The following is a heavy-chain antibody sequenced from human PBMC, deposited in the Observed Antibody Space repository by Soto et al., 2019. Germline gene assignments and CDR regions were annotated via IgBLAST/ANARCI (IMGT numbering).Heavy chain of an antibody. D-gene: IGHD5-12*01. Sequence: LRLSCAASGFTFRSYVMHWVRQAPGKGLEWVAIISYDGSNKYYVNSVKGRFTISRDNSNNTLYLQMNSLRAEDTAIYYCAKDLSREVATTTKMYYHYGMDVWGQGTTVTVSS. V-gene: IGHV3-30*18. J-gene: IGHJ6*02. CDR2: ISYDGSNK. CDR1: GFTFRSYV. CDR3: AKDLSREVATTTKMYYHYGMDV.